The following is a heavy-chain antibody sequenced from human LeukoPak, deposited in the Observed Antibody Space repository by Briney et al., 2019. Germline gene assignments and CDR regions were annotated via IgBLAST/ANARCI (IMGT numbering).Heavy chain of an antibody. Sequence: AGGSLRLSCAASGFTFSSYSMNWVRQAPGKGLEWVSSISSSSSYIYYADSVKGRFTISRYNAKNSLYLQMNSLRAEDTAVYHCARWASNSHDYWGQGTLVTVSS. CDR2: ISSSSSYI. CDR3: ARWASNSHDY. J-gene: IGHJ4*02. CDR1: GFTFSSYS. D-gene: IGHD5-18*01. V-gene: IGHV3-21*01.